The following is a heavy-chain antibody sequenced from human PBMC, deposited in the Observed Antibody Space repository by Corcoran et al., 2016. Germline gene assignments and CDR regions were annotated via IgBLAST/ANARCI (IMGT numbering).Heavy chain of an antibody. V-gene: IGHV3-49*05. CDR2: IRSKAYGGTT. Sequence: EVQLVESGGGLVKPGRSLRLSCTASGFTFGDYAMSWFRQAPGKGLEWVGFIRSKAYGGTTESAASVNGQFTISRDDSKSIAYLQMNSLKTEDTGGYYGTREPGDPRGVPVDDWGQGTLVTVSA. J-gene: IGHJ4*02. D-gene: IGHD2-21*01. CDR3: TREPGDPRGVPVDD. CDR1: GFTFGDYA.